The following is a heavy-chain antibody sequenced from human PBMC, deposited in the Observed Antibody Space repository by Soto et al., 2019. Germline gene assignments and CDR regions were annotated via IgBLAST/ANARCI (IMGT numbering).Heavy chain of an antibody. CDR1: GGTFSSYA. D-gene: IGHD3-10*01. Sequence: GASVKVSCKASGGTFSSYAISWVLQAPGQGLEWMGGTIPIFGTANYAQKFQGRVTITADKSTSTAYMELSSLRSEDTAVYYCAYGSGKARGINWFDPWGQGTLVTVSS. CDR3: AYGSGKARGINWFDP. V-gene: IGHV1-69*06. J-gene: IGHJ5*02. CDR2: TIPIFGTA.